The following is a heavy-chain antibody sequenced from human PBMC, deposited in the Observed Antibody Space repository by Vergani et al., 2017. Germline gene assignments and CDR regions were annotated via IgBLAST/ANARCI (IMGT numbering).Heavy chain of an antibody. CDR2: ISGSGGST. CDR3: ANEKGVERDILTGYYLDY. D-gene: IGHD3-9*01. CDR1: GFTFSSYA. J-gene: IGHJ4*02. Sequence: EVQLLESGGGLVQPGGSLRLSCAASGFTFSSYAMSWVRQAPGKGLEWVSAISGSGGSTYYADSVKGRFTISRDNSKNTLYLQMNSLRAEDTAVYYCANEKGVERDILTGYYLDYWGQGTLVTVSS. V-gene: IGHV3-23*01.